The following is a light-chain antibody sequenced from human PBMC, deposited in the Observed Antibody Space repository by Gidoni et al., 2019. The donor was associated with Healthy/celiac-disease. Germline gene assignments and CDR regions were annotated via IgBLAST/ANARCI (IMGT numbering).Light chain of an antibody. Sequence: DIVMTQSPDSLPVSLGERATINCKSSQSVLYSSNNKNYLAWYQQKPGQPPKLLIYWASTRESGVPERFSGSGSGTDFTLTISSLQAEDVAVYYCQQYYSTPLTFGPGTKVDIK. CDR1: QSVLYSSNNKNY. CDR3: QQYYSTPLT. V-gene: IGKV4-1*01. CDR2: WAS. J-gene: IGKJ3*01.